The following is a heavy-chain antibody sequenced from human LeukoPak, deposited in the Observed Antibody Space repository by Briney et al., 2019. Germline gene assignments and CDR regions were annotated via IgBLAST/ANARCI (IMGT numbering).Heavy chain of an antibody. CDR1: GGSFSGYY. J-gene: IGHJ4*02. CDR3: ARGQYDSSGYYLLFGDRGLDY. CDR2: INHSGST. V-gene: IGHV4-34*01. Sequence: SETLSLTCAVYGGSFSGYYWSWIRQPPGKGLEWIGEINHSGSTNYNPSLKSRVTISVDTSKNQFSLKLSSVTAADTAVYYCARGQYDSSGYYLLFGDRGLDYWGQGTLVTVSS. D-gene: IGHD3-22*01.